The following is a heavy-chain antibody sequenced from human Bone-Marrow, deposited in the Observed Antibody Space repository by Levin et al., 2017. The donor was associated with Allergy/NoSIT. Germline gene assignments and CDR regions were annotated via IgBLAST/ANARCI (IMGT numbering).Heavy chain of an antibody. CDR2: IFYTGST. V-gene: IGHV4-30-4*01. J-gene: IGHJ2*01. CDR1: GDSVSSGNYY. D-gene: IGHD1-26*01. CDR3: ARAPWDNWYFDL. Sequence: SQTLSLTCTVSGDSVSSGNYYWRWIRQPPGKGLEWIGYIFYTGSTLYTPSLKRRVSMSVDSSNNQFSLELSSVTAADSAVYFCARAPWDNWYFDLWGRGTLVTVSS.